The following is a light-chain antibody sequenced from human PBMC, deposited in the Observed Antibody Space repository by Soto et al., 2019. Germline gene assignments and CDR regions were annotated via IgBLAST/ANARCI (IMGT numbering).Light chain of an antibody. CDR1: TSNIGGNT. J-gene: IGLJ3*02. CDR2: SDN. Sequence: QSVVTQSPSASGTPGQRVTMSCSGSTSNIGGNTVNWYKYLPGATPKLLIFSDNQRPSGVPDRFSGSRSGTSASLAISGLQAEDEADYYCAVWDDRLNGWVFGGGTKLTVL. CDR3: AVWDDRLNGWV. V-gene: IGLV1-44*01.